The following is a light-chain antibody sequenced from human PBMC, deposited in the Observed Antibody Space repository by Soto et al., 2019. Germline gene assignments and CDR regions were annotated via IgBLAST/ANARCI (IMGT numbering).Light chain of an antibody. Sequence: DIQMTQSPSSLSASVGDRVTITCRASQSISSSLNWYQQKPGKAPKLLIYAASSLESGVPSRFSGSGSGTDFTLTISSLQPEDFVTYYCQQSYSTPYTFGQGTKVDIK. CDR1: QSISSS. J-gene: IGKJ2*01. CDR3: QQSYSTPYT. CDR2: AAS. V-gene: IGKV1-39*01.